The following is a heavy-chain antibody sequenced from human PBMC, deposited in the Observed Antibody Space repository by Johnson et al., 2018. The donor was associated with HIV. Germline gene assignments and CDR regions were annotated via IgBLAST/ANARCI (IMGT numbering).Heavy chain of an antibody. J-gene: IGHJ3*02. V-gene: IGHV3-72*01. Sequence: VQLVESGGGLVQPGGSLRLSCAASGFTFSDHYMDWVRQAPGKGLEWVGRIRTKHNSYTTEYAASVKGRFTISRDDLKNSLDLQMNSLKTEDTAVYYCARAKDAFDIWGQGTMVIVSS. CDR3: ARAKDAFDI. CDR2: IRTKHNSYTT. D-gene: IGHD4/OR15-4a*01. CDR1: GFTFSDHY.